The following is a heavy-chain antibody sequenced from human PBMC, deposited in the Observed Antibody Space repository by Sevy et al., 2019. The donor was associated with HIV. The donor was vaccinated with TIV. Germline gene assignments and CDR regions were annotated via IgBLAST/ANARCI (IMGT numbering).Heavy chain of an antibody. V-gene: IGHV1-18*01. CDR2: ISAYNGNT. Sequence: ASVKVSCKASGYTFTSYGISWVRQAPGQGLEWMGWISAYNGNTNYAQKLQGRVTMTTDTSTSTAYMELRSLRSDDTALYYSARVGYCSSTSCSKPHPPFDYWGQGTLVTVSS. J-gene: IGHJ4*02. D-gene: IGHD2-2*01. CDR3: ARVGYCSSTSCSKPHPPFDY. CDR1: GYTFTSYG.